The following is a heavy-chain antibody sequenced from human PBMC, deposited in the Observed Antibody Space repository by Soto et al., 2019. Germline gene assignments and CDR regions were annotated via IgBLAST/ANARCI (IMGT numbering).Heavy chain of an antibody. Sequence: GGSLRLSCAASGFTFSSYSMNWVRQAPGKGLEWVSYISSSSSTIYYADSVKGRFTISRDNAKNSLYLQMNSLRDEDTAVYYCARDRGYDILTGYYLDLDYWGQGTLVTVSS. J-gene: IGHJ4*02. D-gene: IGHD3-9*01. CDR2: ISSSSSTI. CDR3: ARDRGYDILTGYYLDLDY. V-gene: IGHV3-48*02. CDR1: GFTFSSYS.